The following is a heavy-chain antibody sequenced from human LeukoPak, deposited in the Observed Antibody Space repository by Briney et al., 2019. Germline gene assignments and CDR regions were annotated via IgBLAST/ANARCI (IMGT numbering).Heavy chain of an antibody. CDR2: INYSGST. CDR1: GGSFSGYY. V-gene: IGHV4-34*01. CDR3: ARASYSYDINGWVPFDY. D-gene: IGHD3-22*01. Sequence: SETLSLTCGVYGGSFSGYYWSWIRQPPGKGLEWIGEINYSGSTNYNPSLKSRVTISVDTSKKQFSLRLSSVTAADTAVYYCARASYSYDINGWVPFDYWGQGTLVTVSS. J-gene: IGHJ4*02.